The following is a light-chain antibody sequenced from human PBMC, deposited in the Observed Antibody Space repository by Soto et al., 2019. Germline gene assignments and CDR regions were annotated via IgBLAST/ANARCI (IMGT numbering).Light chain of an antibody. CDR2: EGS. CDR3: CSYAGSSTYV. Sequence: QSALTQRASVSGSPGQSITISCTGTSSDVGSYNLVSWYQQHPGKAPKLMIYEGSKRPSGVSNRFSGSKSGNTASLTISGLQAEDEDDYYCCSYAGSSTYVFGTGTKLTVL. V-gene: IGLV2-23*01. J-gene: IGLJ1*01. CDR1: SSDVGSYNL.